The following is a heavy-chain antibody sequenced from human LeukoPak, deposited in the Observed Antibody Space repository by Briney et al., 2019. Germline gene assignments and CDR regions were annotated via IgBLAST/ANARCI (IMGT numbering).Heavy chain of an antibody. D-gene: IGHD6-13*01. CDR1: GYAFTDCY. V-gene: IGHV1-2*02. CDR2: INPDSGGT. CDR3: ARGNHFKYSSSLDY. J-gene: IGHJ4*02. Sequence: ASVRVSCKASGYAFTDCYLNWVRQAPGQGLEWMGWINPDSGGTTYAQKFQGRVTMTRDTSISTVHMELSRLRSDDTAVYYCARGNHFKYSSSLDYWGQGTLVTVSS.